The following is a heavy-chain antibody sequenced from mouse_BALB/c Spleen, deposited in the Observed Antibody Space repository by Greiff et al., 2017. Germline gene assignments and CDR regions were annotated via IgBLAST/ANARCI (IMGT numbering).Heavy chain of an antibody. Sequence: EVKLVESGGGLVQPGGSMKLSCVASGFTFSNYWMNWVRQSPEKGLEWVAEIRLKSNNYATHYAESVKGRFTISRDDSKSSVYLQMNNLRAEDTGIYYCTRDEDAMDYWGQGTSVTVSS. CDR3: TRDEDAMDY. CDR1: GFTFSNYW. V-gene: IGHV6-6*02. J-gene: IGHJ4*01. CDR2: IRLKSNNYAT.